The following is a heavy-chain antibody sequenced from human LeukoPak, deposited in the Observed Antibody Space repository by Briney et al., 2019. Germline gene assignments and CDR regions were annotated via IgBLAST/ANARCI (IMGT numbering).Heavy chain of an antibody. Sequence: SETLSLTCTVSGGSISSHYWSWIRQPPGKGLEWIGYIYYSGSTNYNPSLKSRVTISVDTSKNPFSLKLSSVTAADTAVYYCARLKVWFDPWGQGTLVTVSS. CDR3: ARLKVWFDP. CDR1: GGSISSHY. CDR2: IYYSGST. V-gene: IGHV4-59*08. J-gene: IGHJ5*02.